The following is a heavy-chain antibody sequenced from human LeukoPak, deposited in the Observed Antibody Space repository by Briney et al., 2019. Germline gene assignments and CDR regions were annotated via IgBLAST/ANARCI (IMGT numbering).Heavy chain of an antibody. J-gene: IGHJ4*02. CDR1: GFTFSSYA. D-gene: IGHD6-19*01. Sequence: GGSLRLSCAASGFTFSSYATNWVRQAPGKGLEWVAVISYDGGNKYYVDSVKDRFTISRDNSKNTLYLQMNSLRAEDTALYFCAKAVSHSYFDFWGQGTLVTVSA. V-gene: IGHV3-30-3*01. CDR3: AKAVSHSYFDF. CDR2: ISYDGGNK.